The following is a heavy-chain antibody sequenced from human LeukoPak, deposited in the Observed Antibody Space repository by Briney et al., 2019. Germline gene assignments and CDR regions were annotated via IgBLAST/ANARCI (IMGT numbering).Heavy chain of an antibody. J-gene: IGHJ4*02. CDR1: GFTFSSYA. D-gene: IGHD5-18*01. CDR3: ARDKNTAMAFDY. Sequence: PGRSLRPSCAASGFTFSSYAMHWVRQAPGKGLEWVAVISYDGSNKYYADSVKGRFTISRDNSKNTLYLQMNSLRAEDTAVYYCARDKNTAMAFDYWGQGTLVTVSS. CDR2: ISYDGSNK. V-gene: IGHV3-30*04.